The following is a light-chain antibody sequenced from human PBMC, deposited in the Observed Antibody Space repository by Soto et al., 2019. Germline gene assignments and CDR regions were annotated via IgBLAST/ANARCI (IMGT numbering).Light chain of an antibody. V-gene: IGLV2-11*01. CDR1: SSDVGGYNY. CDR3: CSYAGSYTFV. J-gene: IGLJ1*01. CDR2: DVS. Sequence: QSVLTQPRSVSGSAGQSVTISCTGTSSDVGGYNYVSWYQQHPGKAPKLMIYDVSKRPSGVPDRFSGSKSGNTASLTISGXQAEDEADYYCCSYAGSYTFVFGTGTKVT.